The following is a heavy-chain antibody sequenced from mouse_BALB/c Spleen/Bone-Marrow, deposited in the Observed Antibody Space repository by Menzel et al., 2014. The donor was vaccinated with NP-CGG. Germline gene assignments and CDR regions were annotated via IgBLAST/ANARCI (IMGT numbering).Heavy chain of an antibody. CDR3: ARNFPFDY. J-gene: IGHJ2*01. Sequence: QVQLQQSGAELARPGASVKSSCKASGYTFTSYWMQWVKQRPGQGLEWIGAIYPGDGDTGYTQKFKGKATLTADKSSTTAYMQLSSLTSEDSAVYYCARNFPFDYWGQGTTLTVSS. CDR2: IYPGDGDT. V-gene: IGHV1-87*01. CDR1: GYTFTSYW.